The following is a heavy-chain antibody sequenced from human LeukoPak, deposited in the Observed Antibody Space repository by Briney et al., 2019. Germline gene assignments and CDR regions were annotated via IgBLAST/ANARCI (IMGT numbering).Heavy chain of an antibody. J-gene: IGHJ4*02. Sequence: GRSLRLSCAASGFTFSSNYMSWVRQAPGKGLEWVSVIYSGGSTYYADSVKGRFTISRDNSKNTLYLQMNSLRAEDTAVYYCARDRGYYYDSSGLWGQGTLVTVSS. D-gene: IGHD3-22*01. CDR2: IYSGGST. CDR1: GFTFSSNY. V-gene: IGHV3-66*01. CDR3: ARDRGYYYDSSGL.